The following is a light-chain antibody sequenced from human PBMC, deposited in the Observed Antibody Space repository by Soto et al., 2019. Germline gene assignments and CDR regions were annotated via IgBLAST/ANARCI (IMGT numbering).Light chain of an antibody. V-gene: IGKV1-5*01. CDR3: QQYNSYWT. J-gene: IGKJ1*01. CDR1: QSISSW. CDR2: DAS. Sequence: DIQMTQFPSTLSASVGDRVTITCRASQSISSWLAWYQQKPGKAPKLLIYDASSLESGVPSRFSGSGSGTELTLTISRLQPDDFATYYCQQYNSYWTFGQGTKVDIK.